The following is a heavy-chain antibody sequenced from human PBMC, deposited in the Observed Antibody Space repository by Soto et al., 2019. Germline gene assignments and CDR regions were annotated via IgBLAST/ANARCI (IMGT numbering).Heavy chain of an antibody. CDR1: GYTFISYD. J-gene: IGHJ3*02. V-gene: IGHV1-8*01. D-gene: IGHD2-21*01. CDR2: MNPNSGNT. CDR3: ARGRAYRDGYYHDAFDI. Sequence: QVQLVQSGAEVKKPGASVKVSCKASGYTFISYDINWVRQATGQGLEWMGWMNPNSGNTGFAQKFQGRVTMTRNTSVTPAYLELSSLKSEDTAVYYCARGRAYRDGYYHDAFDIWGQGTRVTVSS.